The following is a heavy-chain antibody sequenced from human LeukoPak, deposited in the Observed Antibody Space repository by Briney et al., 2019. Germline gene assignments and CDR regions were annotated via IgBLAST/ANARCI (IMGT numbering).Heavy chain of an antibody. Sequence: GGSLRLSCPASGFTFRSYNMNWVRQAPGKGLEWVSYITGGSTTIYYADSVKGRFTISRENTKNSLYLQMNSLRAEDTAVFYCARDLGWGTSSAYLDYWGQGTLVTVSS. D-gene: IGHD3-22*01. CDR3: ARDLGWGTSSAYLDY. CDR2: ITGGSTTI. J-gene: IGHJ4*02. V-gene: IGHV3-48*04. CDR1: GFTFRSYN.